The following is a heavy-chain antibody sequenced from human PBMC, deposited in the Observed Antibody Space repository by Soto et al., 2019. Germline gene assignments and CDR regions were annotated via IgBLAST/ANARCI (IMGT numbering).Heavy chain of an antibody. J-gene: IGHJ4*02. D-gene: IGHD3-3*01. CDR3: ARGGVSTRTFDY. CDR1: VYSFAGYW. CDR2: IYPSDSDT. V-gene: IGHV5-51*01. Sequence: GESLKISCKGSVYSFAGYWIAWVRQMPGKGLELMGIIYPSDSDTRYRPSFQGQVTISADKSISSAYLQWSSLRASDTAMSYCARGGVSTRTFDYWGQGTPVTVSS.